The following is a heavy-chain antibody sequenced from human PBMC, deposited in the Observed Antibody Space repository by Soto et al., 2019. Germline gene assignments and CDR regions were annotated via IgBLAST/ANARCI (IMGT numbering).Heavy chain of an antibody. CDR3: ARVRGYSYGFHY. J-gene: IGHJ4*02. CDR1: GFTFSAYS. Sequence: GGSLRLSCAASGFTFSAYSMNWVRQAPGKGLEWVSYIRSSSSAIYYANSVKGRFAISRDNAKNSLYLQMNSLRDEDTAVYYCARVRGYSYGFHYWGQGTLVTVSS. CDR2: IRSSSSAI. D-gene: IGHD5-18*01. V-gene: IGHV3-48*02.